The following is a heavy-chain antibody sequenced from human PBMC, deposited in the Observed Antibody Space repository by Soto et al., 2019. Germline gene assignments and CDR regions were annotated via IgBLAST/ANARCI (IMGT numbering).Heavy chain of an antibody. D-gene: IGHD5-18*01. J-gene: IGHJ4*02. CDR3: TRASFYTAMAPGAFDY. CDR1: GYTFTGYY. Sequence: ASVKVSCKASGYTFTGYYLHWVRQAPGQGLEWMGWINPKSGGTDYAQRFQGRVTMTRDTPITTAYLQMNSLKTEDTAVYYCTRASFYTAMAPGAFDYWGQGTLVTVSS. CDR2: INPKSGGT. V-gene: IGHV1-2*02.